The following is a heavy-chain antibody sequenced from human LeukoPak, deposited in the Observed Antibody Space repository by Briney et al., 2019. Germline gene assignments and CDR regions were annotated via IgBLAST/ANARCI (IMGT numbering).Heavy chain of an antibody. CDR3: AKDIHPGLGSGASCCFDY. CDR1: GYTFTSYG. V-gene: IGHV1-18*01. Sequence: GASVKVSCKASGYTFTSYGISWVRQAPGQGLEWMGWISGYNGDTNYAQNLQGRVTMTADTSTSTAYVELRNLRYDDTAVYYCAKDIHPGLGSGASCCFDYWGQGTLVTVSS. CDR2: ISGYNGDT. J-gene: IGHJ4*02. D-gene: IGHD2-15*01.